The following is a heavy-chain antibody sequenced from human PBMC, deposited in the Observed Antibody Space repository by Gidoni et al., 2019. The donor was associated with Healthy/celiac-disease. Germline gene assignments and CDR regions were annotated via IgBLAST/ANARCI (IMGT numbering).Heavy chain of an antibody. Sequence: EVQLLESGGGLVQPGGSLRLSCAASGFTFSSYALSWVREAPGKGLEWVSAISGSGCSTYYADSVKGRFTISRDNSKNTLYLQMNSLRAEDTAVYYCAKMGRYCSGGSCYYFDYWGQGTLVTVSS. J-gene: IGHJ4*02. D-gene: IGHD2-15*01. CDR2: ISGSGCST. CDR1: GFTFSSYA. V-gene: IGHV3-23*01. CDR3: AKMGRYCSGGSCYYFDY.